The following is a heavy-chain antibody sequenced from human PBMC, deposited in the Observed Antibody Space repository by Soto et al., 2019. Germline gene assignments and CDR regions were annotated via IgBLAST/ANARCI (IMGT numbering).Heavy chain of an antibody. V-gene: IGHV3-21*01. CDR1: GFTFSSYP. J-gene: IGHJ4*02. CDR3: ARGPTQGYY. CDR2: ISTSSDYI. Sequence: GGSLRLSCAASGFTFSSYPMTWVRQAPGKGLEWVSSISTSSDYIYYADSVKGRFTISRGNAKNSLYLQMNSLRVEDTAVYYCARGPTQGYYWGQGALVTVSS.